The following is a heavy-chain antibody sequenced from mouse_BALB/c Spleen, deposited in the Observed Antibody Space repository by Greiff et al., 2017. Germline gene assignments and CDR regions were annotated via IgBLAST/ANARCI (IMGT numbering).Heavy chain of an antibody. CDR2: ISYSGST. D-gene: IGHD2-1*01. V-gene: IGHV3-8*02. CDR3: ARRGLLSGAMDY. CDR1: GDSITSGY. J-gene: IGHJ4*01. Sequence: EVKLQQSGPSLVKPSQTLSLTCSVTGDSITSGYWNWIRKFPGNKLEYMGYISYSGSTYYNPSLKSRISITRDTSKNQYYLQLNSVTTEDTATYYCARRGLLSGAMDYWGQGTSVTVSS.